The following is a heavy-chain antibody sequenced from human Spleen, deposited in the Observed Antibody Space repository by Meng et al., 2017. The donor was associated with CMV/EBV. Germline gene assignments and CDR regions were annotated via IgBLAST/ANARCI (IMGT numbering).Heavy chain of an antibody. D-gene: IGHD3-22*01. J-gene: IGHJ4*02. Sequence: GSLRLSCNVSGGSIGYYYWNWVRQPPGKELEWIGYICYSGSTNYNPSLKSRVTISVDTSKNQFSLNLSSVTAADTAFYYCARAYDSGGYLDYWGQGALVTVSS. V-gene: IGHV4-59*01. CDR3: ARAYDSGGYLDY. CDR1: GGSIGYYY. CDR2: ICYSGST.